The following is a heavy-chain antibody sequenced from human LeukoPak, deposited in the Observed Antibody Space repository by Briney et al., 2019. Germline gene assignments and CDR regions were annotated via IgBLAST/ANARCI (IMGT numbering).Heavy chain of an antibody. CDR3: VRSLRSADF. Sequence: GGSLRLSCAASTFTFRNYWMSWVRQAPGKGLEWVANIKEDGNEKDYVDSAKGRFTISRDNAQNTLFLQMDSLRPEDTAVYYCVRSLRSADFWGQGTLVTVSS. CDR1: TFTFRNYW. CDR2: IKEDGNEK. V-gene: IGHV3-7*01. J-gene: IGHJ4*02.